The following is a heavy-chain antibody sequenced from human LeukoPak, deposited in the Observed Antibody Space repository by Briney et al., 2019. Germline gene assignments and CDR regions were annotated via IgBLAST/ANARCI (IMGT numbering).Heavy chain of an antibody. Sequence: SETLSLTCTVSGYSISSGYYWGWIRQPPGKGLEWIGSIYHSGSTYYNPSLKSRVTISVDTSKNQFSLKLSSVTAADTAVYYCARIYCSGGSCYEFDYWGQGTLVTVSS. CDR2: IYHSGST. J-gene: IGHJ4*02. CDR1: GYSISSGYY. CDR3: ARIYCSGGSCYEFDY. V-gene: IGHV4-38-2*02. D-gene: IGHD2-15*01.